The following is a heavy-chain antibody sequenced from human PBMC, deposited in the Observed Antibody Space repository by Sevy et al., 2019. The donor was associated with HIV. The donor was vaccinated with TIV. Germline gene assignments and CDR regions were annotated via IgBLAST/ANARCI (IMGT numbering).Heavy chain of an antibody. J-gene: IGHJ5*02. CDR1: GGSISAYY. CDR3: TRAPPVRSGDDSLNWFDP. V-gene: IGHV4-59*01. Sequence: SETLSLTCTVSGGSISAYYWSWIRQPPGKALEYVGYIYYTGSTNYNPSLKNRVTMSVDTSKNQFSLKLNSVTAADTAVYYCTRAPPVRSGDDSLNWFDPWGPGTLVTVSS. CDR2: IYYTGST. D-gene: IGHD5-12*01.